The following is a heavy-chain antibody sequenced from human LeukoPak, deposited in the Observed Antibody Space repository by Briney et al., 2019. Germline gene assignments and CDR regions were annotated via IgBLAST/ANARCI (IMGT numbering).Heavy chain of an antibody. Sequence: GGSLRLSCAASGLSFSASAMHWVRQASGKGLEWVGRIRIKDDNYATSYAASVKGRFTISRDDSKNTAYLQINSLKSGDTAVYYCTSGDYNDYWGQGTLVTVSS. CDR2: IRIKDDNYAT. V-gene: IGHV3-73*01. D-gene: IGHD4-17*01. CDR1: GLSFSASA. J-gene: IGHJ4*02. CDR3: TSGDYNDY.